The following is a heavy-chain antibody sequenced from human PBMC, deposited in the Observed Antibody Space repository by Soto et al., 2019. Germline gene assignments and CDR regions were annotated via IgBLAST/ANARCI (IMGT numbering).Heavy chain of an antibody. CDR3: ASAQYCSSTSCYTPSKDWFDP. D-gene: IGHD2-2*02. V-gene: IGHV3-30-3*01. J-gene: IGHJ5*02. CDR1: GFTFSSYA. CDR2: ISYDGSNK. Sequence: LRLSCAASGFTFSSYAMHWVRQAPGKGLEWVAVISYDGSNKYYADSVKGRFTISRDNSKNTLYLQMNSPRAEDTAVYYCASAQYCSSTSCYTPSKDWFDPWGQGTLVTVSS.